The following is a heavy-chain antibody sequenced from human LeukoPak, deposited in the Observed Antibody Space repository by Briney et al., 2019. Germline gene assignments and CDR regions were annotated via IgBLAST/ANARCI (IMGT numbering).Heavy chain of an antibody. CDR3: VKDSPPRYSGSPPAY. V-gene: IGHV3-7*03. D-gene: IGHD1-26*01. CDR1: GFTFSSYW. Sequence: GGSLRLSCAASGFTFSSYWMNWARQAPGKGLEWVASINHNGNVNYYVDSVKGRFTISRDNAKNPLYLQMNSLRADDTAVYYCVKDSPPRYSGSPPAYWGQGTLVTVSS. J-gene: IGHJ4*02. CDR2: INHNGNVN.